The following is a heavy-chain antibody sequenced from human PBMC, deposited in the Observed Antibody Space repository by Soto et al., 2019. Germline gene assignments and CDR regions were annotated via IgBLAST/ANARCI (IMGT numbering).Heavy chain of an antibody. D-gene: IGHD6-13*01. CDR1: GFTFSTYS. V-gene: IGHV3-21*06. CDR3: ATSVEMPGTHYFDS. J-gene: IGHJ4*02. CDR2: ISTSSTYI. Sequence: HGGSLRLSCAASGFTFSTYSMYWVRQAPGKGLEWVSSISTSSTYIDYSDSVKGRFTISRDNAKNSLCLQMSSLRAEDTAVYFCATSVEMPGTHYFDSWGQGALVTVSS.